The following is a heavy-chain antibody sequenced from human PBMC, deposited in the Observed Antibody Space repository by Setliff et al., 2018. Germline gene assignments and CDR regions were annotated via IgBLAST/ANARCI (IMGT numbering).Heavy chain of an antibody. Sequence: GGSLRLSCAASEITFSTYSMNWVRQAPGKGLERLANINEDGSHKWYVDSVKGRFTISRDNAKNSLYLEMSSLRADDTALYYCARGFRGVVGLYYYYFMDVWGKGTTVTVSS. V-gene: IGHV3-7*03. CDR1: EITFSTYS. CDR2: INEDGSHK. J-gene: IGHJ6*03. CDR3: ARGFRGVVGLYYYYFMDV. D-gene: IGHD3-10*01.